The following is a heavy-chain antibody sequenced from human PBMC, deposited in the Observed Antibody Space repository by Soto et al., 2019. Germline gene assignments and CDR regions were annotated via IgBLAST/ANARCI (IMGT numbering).Heavy chain of an antibody. D-gene: IGHD1-26*01. V-gene: IGHV3-48*02. CDR2: ISGRGTTI. CDR1: GFSFSSYA. Sequence: PGGSLRLSCAASGFSFSSYAMNWVRQAPGKGLEWVSFISGRGTTIYYADSVKGRFTVARDNAQNSLFLQVDSLRDDDTAVYYCARLGFSTGSNSNHCFYYYDRDIWGQGTTVTVSS. CDR3: ARLGFSTGSNSNHCFYYYDRDI. J-gene: IGHJ6*02.